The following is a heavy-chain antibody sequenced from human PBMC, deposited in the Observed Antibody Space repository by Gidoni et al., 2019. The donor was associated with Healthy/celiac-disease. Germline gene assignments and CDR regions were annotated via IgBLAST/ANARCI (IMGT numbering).Heavy chain of an antibody. D-gene: IGHD2-2*02. V-gene: IGHV5-51*03. J-gene: IGHJ5*02. CDR1: GYSFTSFW. CDR2: IYPGDSDT. CDR3: ARRRIASSTSCYTCWFDP. Sequence: EVQLVKSGAEVKKPGESLTISCKGSGYSFTSFWIGWVRQMPGKVLEWMGIIYPGDSDTRYSPSFQGQVTISADKSISTAYLQWSSLKASDTAMYYCARRRIASSTSCYTCWFDPWGQGTLVTVSS.